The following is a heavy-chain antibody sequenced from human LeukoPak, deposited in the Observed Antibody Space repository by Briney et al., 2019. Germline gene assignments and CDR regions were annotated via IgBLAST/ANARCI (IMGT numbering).Heavy chain of an antibody. CDR1: GGSISSGDYY. V-gene: IGHV4-30-4*01. CDR3: ARGLGYCSSTSCYYYFDY. J-gene: IGHJ4*02. D-gene: IGHD2-2*01. CDR2: IYYNGST. Sequence: SETLSLTCTVSGGSISSGDYYWSWIRQPPGKGLEWIGYIYYNGSTYYNPSLKSRVTISVDTSKNQFSLKLSSVTAADTAVYYCARGLGYCSSTSCYYYFDYWGQGTLVTVSS.